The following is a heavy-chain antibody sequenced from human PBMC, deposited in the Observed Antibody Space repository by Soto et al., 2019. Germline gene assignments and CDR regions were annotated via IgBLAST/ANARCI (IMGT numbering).Heavy chain of an antibody. D-gene: IGHD3-10*01. Sequence: SETLSLTCTVSGGSISSSSYYWGWIRQPPGKGLEWIGYIYYSGSTNYNPSLKSRVTISVDTSKNQFSLKLSSVTAADTAVYYCARESMVRGSWFDPWGQGTLVTVSS. CDR3: ARESMVRGSWFDP. CDR1: GGSISSSSYY. CDR2: IYYSGST. J-gene: IGHJ5*02. V-gene: IGHV4-61*01.